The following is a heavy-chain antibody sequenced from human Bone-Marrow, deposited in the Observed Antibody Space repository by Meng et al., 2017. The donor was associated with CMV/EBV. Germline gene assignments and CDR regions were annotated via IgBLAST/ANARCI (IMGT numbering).Heavy chain of an antibody. CDR1: GGSISTSNW. CDR2: IYHSGYT. J-gene: IGHJ4*02. Sequence: SETLSLTCAVSGGSISTSNWWSWVRQSPEKGLEWIGEIYHSGYTNYNPSLKSRVTISVDTSKNQFSLKLSPVTAADTAVYYCARHVRITIFGVVMGVEDYCGQGTLVTVSS. D-gene: IGHD3-3*01. CDR3: ARHVRITIFGVVMGVEDY. V-gene: IGHV4-4*02.